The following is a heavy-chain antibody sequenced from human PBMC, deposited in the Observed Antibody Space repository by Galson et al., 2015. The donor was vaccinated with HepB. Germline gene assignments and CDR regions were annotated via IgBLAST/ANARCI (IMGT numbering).Heavy chain of an antibody. CDR1: GYSSTSYW. J-gene: IGHJ6*02. CDR3: ARLSGLGYSSSWGMDV. CDR2: IDPGDSDT. Sequence: QSGAEVKKPGESPRTSCKGSGYSSTSYWICWVRQMPGKGLEWMGRIDPGDSDTRYSPSFQGQVTISADKSISTAYLQWSSLKASDTAMYYCARLSGLGYSSSWGMDVWGQGTTVTVSS. D-gene: IGHD6-13*01. V-gene: IGHV5-51*01.